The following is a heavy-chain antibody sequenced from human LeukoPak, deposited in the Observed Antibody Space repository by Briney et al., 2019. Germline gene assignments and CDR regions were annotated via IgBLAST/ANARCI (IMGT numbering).Heavy chain of an antibody. V-gene: IGHV4-4*09. J-gene: IGHJ1*01. CDR3: AGRGHRYSRD. CDR2: IQDSGIT. D-gene: IGHD2-15*01. Sequence: SETLSLICNVSGDSVSSGYWSWIRQSPGKGLEWIGFIQDSGITAYNPSLKSRLLMSVDISKSQFSLNLRSVTAADTAVYYCAGRGHRYSRDWGQGILVTISS. CDR1: GDSVSSGY.